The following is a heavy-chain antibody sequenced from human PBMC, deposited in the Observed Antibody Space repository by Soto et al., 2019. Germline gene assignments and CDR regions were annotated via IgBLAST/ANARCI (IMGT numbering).Heavy chain of an antibody. D-gene: IGHD2-2*01. CDR3: ARAVPAAPPPHYYYYIMDV. J-gene: IGHJ6*02. Sequence: QVQLQQSGSGLVKPSQTLSLTCAVSGDSIRSGAYSWTWIRQPPGKGLEWIGSIDHSGSTYSNPSLKTRVTILVDRSKNQFSLSLISLTAADTAVYYCARAVPAAPPPHYYYYIMDVWGQGTTVTVSS. CDR1: GDSIRSGAYS. V-gene: IGHV4-30-2*01. CDR2: IDHSGST.